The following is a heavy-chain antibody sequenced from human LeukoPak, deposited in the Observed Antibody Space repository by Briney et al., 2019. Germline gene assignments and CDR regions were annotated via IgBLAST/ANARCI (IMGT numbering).Heavy chain of an antibody. D-gene: IGHD6-13*01. CDR2: ISYDGSNK. CDR1: GFTFSSYG. V-gene: IGHV3-30*18. J-gene: IGHJ5*02. CDR3: AKGFYGYSSSWYSGNWFDL. Sequence: GGSLRLSCAASGFTFSSYGMHWVRQAPGKGLEWVAVISYDGSNKYYADSEKGRFTISRDNSKNTLYLQMNSLRAEDTAVYYCAKGFYGYSSSWYSGNWFDLWGQGTLVTVSS.